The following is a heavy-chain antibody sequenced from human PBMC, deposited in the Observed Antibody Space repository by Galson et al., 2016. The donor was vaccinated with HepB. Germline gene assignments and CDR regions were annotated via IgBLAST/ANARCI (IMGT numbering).Heavy chain of an antibody. J-gene: IGHJ4*02. CDR1: GFTFSNYG. Sequence: SLRLSCAASGFTFSNYGMHWVRRAPGKGLEWVAADPMDGRRKFYADSVKGRFTISRDNSNNMLFLQMSSLRADDTAVYYCAKRHEYCPAVGCSVDYWGQGTLVSVSS. D-gene: IGHD2/OR15-2a*01. CDR3: AKRHEYCPAVGCSVDY. V-gene: IGHV3-30*18. CDR2: DPMDGRRK.